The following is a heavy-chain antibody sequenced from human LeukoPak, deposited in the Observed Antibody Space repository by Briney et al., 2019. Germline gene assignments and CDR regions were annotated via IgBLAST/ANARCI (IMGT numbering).Heavy chain of an antibody. Sequence: SQTLSLTCTVSGGSISSGGYYWSWLRQHPGKGLEWIGYIYYSGSTYYNPSLKSRVTISVDTSKNQFSLKLSSVTAAGTAVYYCAREAIDPNWFDPWGQGTLVTVSS. J-gene: IGHJ5*02. CDR3: AREAIDPNWFDP. CDR2: IYYSGST. CDR1: GGSISSGGYY. V-gene: IGHV4-31*03.